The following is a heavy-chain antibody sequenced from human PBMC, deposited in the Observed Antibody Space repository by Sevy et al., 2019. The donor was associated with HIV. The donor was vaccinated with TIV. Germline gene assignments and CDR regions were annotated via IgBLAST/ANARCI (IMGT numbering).Heavy chain of an antibody. Sequence: GGSLRLSCVASGFTFSDHYMEWVRQAPGKGLEWVGRTRNKADGYTKEYAASVKGRSTISGDESKNSLYVQMNSLKAEDTAVYYCATHAGIAGAGRVFDYWGQGTLVTVSS. CDR1: GFTFSDHY. CDR3: ATHAGIAGAGRVFDY. D-gene: IGHD6-19*01. CDR2: TRNKADGYTK. J-gene: IGHJ4*02. V-gene: IGHV3-72*01.